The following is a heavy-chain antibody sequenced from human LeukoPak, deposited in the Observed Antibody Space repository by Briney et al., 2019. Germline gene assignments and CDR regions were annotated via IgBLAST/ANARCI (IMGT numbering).Heavy chain of an antibody. J-gene: IGHJ4*02. CDR3: ARASEIVGSNGSFDY. V-gene: IGHV3-53*01. CDR2: IYSGGST. CDR1: GFTVSSNY. Sequence: GGSLRLSCAASGFTVSSNYMSWVRQAPGKGLEWVSVIYSGGSTYYADSVKGRFTISRDNSKNTLYLQMNSLRAEDTAVHYCARASEIVGSNGSFDYWGQGTLVTVSS. D-gene: IGHD1-26*01.